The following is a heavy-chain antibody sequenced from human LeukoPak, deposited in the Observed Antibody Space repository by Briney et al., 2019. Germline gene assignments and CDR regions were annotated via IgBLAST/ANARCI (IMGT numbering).Heavy chain of an antibody. Sequence: GGSLRLSCAASGFTFSSYAMSWIRQAPGKGLEWVSYISSSGSTIYYADSVKGRFTISRDNAKNSLYLQMNSLRAEDTAVYYCARRTYYDFWSGYSGYYYMDVWAKGPRSPSP. V-gene: IGHV3-11*01. CDR2: ISSSGSTI. J-gene: IGHJ6*03. CDR1: GFTFSSYA. CDR3: ARRTYYDFWSGYSGYYYMDV. D-gene: IGHD3-3*01.